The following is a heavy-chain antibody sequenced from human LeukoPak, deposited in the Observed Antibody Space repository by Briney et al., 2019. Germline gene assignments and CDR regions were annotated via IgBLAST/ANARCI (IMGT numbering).Heavy chain of an antibody. D-gene: IGHD4-17*01. CDR3: ARTVTTLLNWFDP. CDR1: GYTFTSYG. Sequence: GASVKVSCKASGYTFTSYGISWVRQAPGQGLEWMGWISAYNGNTNYAQKLQGRVTMTTDTSTSTAYMELSSLRSEDTAVYYCARTVTTLLNWFDPWGQGTLVTVSS. J-gene: IGHJ5*02. V-gene: IGHV1-18*01. CDR2: ISAYNGNT.